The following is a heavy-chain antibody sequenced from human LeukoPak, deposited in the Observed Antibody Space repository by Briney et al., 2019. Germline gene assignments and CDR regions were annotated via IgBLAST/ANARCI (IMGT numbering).Heavy chain of an antibody. V-gene: IGHV1-18*01. CDR2: ISAYNGNT. CDR1: GYTFTSYG. J-gene: IGHJ4*02. CDR3: ARDLGYCSSTSCRFFDY. Sequence: GASVKVSCKASGYTFTSYGISWVRQAPGQGLEWMGWISAYNGNTNYAQKLQGRVTMTTDTSTSTAYMELSSLRSEDTAVYYCARDLGYCSSTSCRFFDYWGQGTLVTVSS. D-gene: IGHD2-2*03.